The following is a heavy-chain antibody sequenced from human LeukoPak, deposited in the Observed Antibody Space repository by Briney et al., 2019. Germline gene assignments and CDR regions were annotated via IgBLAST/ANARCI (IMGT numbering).Heavy chain of an antibody. D-gene: IGHD2-15*01. CDR2: INSDGSSI. V-gene: IGHV3-74*01. Sequence: GGSLRLSCAASGFTFSSHWMHWVRQAPGKGLVWVSRINSDGSSISYADSVKGRFTISRDNAKNTLYLQMNSLRAEDTAVYFCASRHCSGGGCYFAGADPFDYWGQGTLVTVSS. CDR3: ASRHCSGGGCYFAGADPFDY. CDR1: GFTFSSHW. J-gene: IGHJ4*02.